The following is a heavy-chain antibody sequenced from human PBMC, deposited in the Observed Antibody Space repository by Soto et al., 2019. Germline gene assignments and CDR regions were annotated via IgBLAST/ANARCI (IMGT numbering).Heavy chain of an antibody. CDR2: IYYSGRT. Sequence: SETLSLTCTVSGGSISDHPWSWLRQSPGKGLEWIGYIYYSGRTVYNPSLKSRVIMSLDTSKNQFSLKLTSVTATDTAVYYCAGDIPSGSYRFDYWGQGALVTVS. CDR1: GGSISDHP. J-gene: IGHJ4*02. D-gene: IGHD1-26*01. CDR3: AGDIPSGSYRFDY. V-gene: IGHV4-59*08.